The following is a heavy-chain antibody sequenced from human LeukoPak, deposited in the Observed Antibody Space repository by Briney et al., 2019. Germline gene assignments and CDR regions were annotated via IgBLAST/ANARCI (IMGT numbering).Heavy chain of an antibody. V-gene: IGHV4-30-2*01. Sequence: SQTLSLTCAVSGGSISSGGYSWSWIRQPPGKGLEWIGYIYHSGNTYYNPSLKSRVTISVDRSKNQFSLKLSSVTAADTAVYYCARDVYCSGGSCSNWFDPWGQGTLVTVSS. J-gene: IGHJ5*02. CDR2: IYHSGNT. CDR1: GGSISSGGYS. CDR3: ARDVYCSGGSCSNWFDP. D-gene: IGHD2-15*01.